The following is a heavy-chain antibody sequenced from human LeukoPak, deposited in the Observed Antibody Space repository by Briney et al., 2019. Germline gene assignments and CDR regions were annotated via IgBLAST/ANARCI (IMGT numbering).Heavy chain of an antibody. J-gene: IGHJ4*02. V-gene: IGHV3-23*01. Sequence: GGSLRLSCEASGFTFGSFAMSWVRQSPGKGLEWVSAISGSATGGITNYADSVKGRFTISRDNDKNTVYLQMNNLRVEDTAVYYCANHRSAFEFWGQGTLVTVSS. CDR3: ANHRSAFEF. D-gene: IGHD3-10*01. CDR2: ISGSATGGIT. CDR1: GFTFGSFA.